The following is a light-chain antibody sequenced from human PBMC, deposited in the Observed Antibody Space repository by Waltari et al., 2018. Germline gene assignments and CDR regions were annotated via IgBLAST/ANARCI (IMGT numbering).Light chain of an antibody. V-gene: IGLV2-14*01. CDR2: EGT. Sequence: QSALTQPASVSGSPGQSITIPCTGTTSDIGNHDYVPWSQQHPGKAPKLLMYEGTNRPSWVSTRFSGSKSGSTASLTISGLQADDEAHYYCSSYTGGSTLLVFGGGTDLTVL. J-gene: IGLJ2*01. CDR1: TSDIGNHDY. CDR3: SSYTGGSTLLV.